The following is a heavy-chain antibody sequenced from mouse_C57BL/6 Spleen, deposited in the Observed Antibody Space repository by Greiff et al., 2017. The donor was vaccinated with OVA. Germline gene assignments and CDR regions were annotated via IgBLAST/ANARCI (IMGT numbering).Heavy chain of an antibody. Sequence: EVQLQESGPGLVKPSQSLSLTCSVTGYSITSGYYWNWIRQFPGNKLEWMGYISYDGSNNYNPSLTNQISIHPEPSTNQIFLKLNSLTTEDTATHYCARGALLITTVVAPYAMDYWGQGTSVTVSS. D-gene: IGHD1-1*01. CDR2: ISYDGSN. J-gene: IGHJ4*01. V-gene: IGHV3-6*01. CDR3: ARGALLITTVVAPYAMDY. CDR1: GYSITSGYY.